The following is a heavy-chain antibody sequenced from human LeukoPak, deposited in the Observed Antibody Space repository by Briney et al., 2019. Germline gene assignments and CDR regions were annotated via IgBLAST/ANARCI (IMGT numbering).Heavy chain of an antibody. D-gene: IGHD2-2*01. CDR2: INHSGST. CDR1: GGSFSGYY. Sequence: SETLSLTCAVYGGSFSGYYWSWIRQPPGKGLEWIGEINHSGSTNYNPSLKSRVTISVDTSKNQFSLKLSSVTAADTDVYYCARGLDIVVVPAAALYFDYRGQGTLVTVSS. J-gene: IGHJ4*02. CDR3: ARGLDIVVVPAAALYFDY. V-gene: IGHV4-34*01.